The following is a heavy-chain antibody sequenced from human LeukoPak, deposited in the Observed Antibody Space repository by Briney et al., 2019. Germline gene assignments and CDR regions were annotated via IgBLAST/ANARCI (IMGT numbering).Heavy chain of an antibody. CDR1: GFTLSNYG. CDR2: IRYDGSNE. V-gene: IGHV3-30*02. Sequence: GGSLRLSCAASGFTLSNYGMHWVRQAPGKGLEWVAFIRYDGSNEYYADSVKGRFTISRDNSRNTVYLQMNSLRTEDTAVYYCARGGNYTLHNSGSYFDYWGQGTLVTVSS. J-gene: IGHJ4*02. D-gene: IGHD4-11*01. CDR3: ARGGNYTLHNSGSYFDY.